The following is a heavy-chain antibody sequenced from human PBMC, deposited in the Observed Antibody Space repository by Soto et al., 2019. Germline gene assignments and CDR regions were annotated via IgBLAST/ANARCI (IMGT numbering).Heavy chain of an antibody. CDR3: ARGPQNTVTTLLFDY. CDR1: GYTFTSHA. Sequence: ASVKVSCKASGYTFTSHAMHWVRQAPGQRLEWMGWISAGNGNTKYSQKFQGRVTITRDTSASTAYMELSSLRSEDTAVYYCARGPQNTVTTLLFDYWGQGTLVTVSS. CDR2: ISAGNGNT. D-gene: IGHD4-4*01. J-gene: IGHJ4*02. V-gene: IGHV1-3*01.